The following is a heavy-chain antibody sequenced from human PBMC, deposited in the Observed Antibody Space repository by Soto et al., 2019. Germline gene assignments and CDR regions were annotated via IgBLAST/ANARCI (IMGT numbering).Heavy chain of an antibody. J-gene: IGHJ5*02. Sequence: SETLSLTCIVSGAALNSGNYYWIWIRHVPGKGLEWIGHIYVTGAVDYNPSLRDRITISQDTSERQFSLNLRLVTAADTAVYYCARLRVATNNYKWFDPWGQGTLVTVSS. CDR1: GAALNSGNYY. CDR3: ARLRVATNNYKWFDP. CDR2: IYVTGAV. D-gene: IGHD5-12*01. V-gene: IGHV4-31*03.